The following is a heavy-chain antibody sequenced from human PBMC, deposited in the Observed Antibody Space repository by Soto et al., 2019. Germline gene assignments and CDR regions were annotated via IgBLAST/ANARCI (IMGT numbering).Heavy chain of an antibody. CDR1: GGSLTNYY. Sequence: PSETLSLTCSVSGGSLTNYYWSWIRQPPGNGLEWIGYVYYSGTTNYNPSLKSRVTISVGTSKNQFSLELNSVTAADTAVYFCARRGYYDNSGYSLWGQGNLVTVSS. CDR3: ARRGYYDNSGYSL. CDR2: VYYSGTT. D-gene: IGHD3-22*01. V-gene: IGHV4-59*01. J-gene: IGHJ4*02.